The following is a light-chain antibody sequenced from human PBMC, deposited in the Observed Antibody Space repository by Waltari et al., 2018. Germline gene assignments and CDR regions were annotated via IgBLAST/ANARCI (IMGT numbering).Light chain of an antibody. Sequence: SVLTQPPSVSAAPGQKVTITCSGSRSNIGNNYVAWYQQLPGRAPKLLIYDNYKRPSGVPGRFSGSRSGTSATLGIIGLQTGDEAVYYCGTWDTSLSPGEVFGGGTKLTVL. CDR2: DNY. J-gene: IGLJ2*01. CDR3: GTWDTSLSPGEV. CDR1: RSNIGNNY. V-gene: IGLV1-51*01.